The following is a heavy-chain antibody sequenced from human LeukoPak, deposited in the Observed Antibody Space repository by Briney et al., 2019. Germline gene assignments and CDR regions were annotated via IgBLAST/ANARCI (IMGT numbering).Heavy chain of an antibody. CDR3: ARDRATWFGEVYYYYYMDV. Sequence: GGSLRLSCAASGFTVSSNYMSWVRQAPGKGLEWVSVIYSGGSTYYADSVKGRFTISRDNSKNTLYLQMSSLRAEDTAVYYCARDRATWFGEVYYYYYMDVWGKGTTVTVSS. CDR2: IYSGGST. D-gene: IGHD3-10*01. J-gene: IGHJ6*03. V-gene: IGHV3-66*02. CDR1: GFTVSSNY.